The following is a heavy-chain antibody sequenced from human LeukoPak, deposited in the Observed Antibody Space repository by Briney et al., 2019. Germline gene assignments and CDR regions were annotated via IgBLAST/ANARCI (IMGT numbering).Heavy chain of an antibody. V-gene: IGHV1-18*01. CDR3: ARGSSRDIVVVPAAGYASYI. CDR1: GYTFTSYG. D-gene: IGHD2-2*01. J-gene: IGHJ3*02. CDR2: ISAYNGNT. Sequence: GASVKVSCKASGYTFTSYGISWVRQAPGQGLEWMGWISAYNGNTNYAQKLQGRVTMTTDTSTSTAYMELRSLRSGDTAVYYCARGSSRDIVVVPAAGYASYIWGQGTMVTVSS.